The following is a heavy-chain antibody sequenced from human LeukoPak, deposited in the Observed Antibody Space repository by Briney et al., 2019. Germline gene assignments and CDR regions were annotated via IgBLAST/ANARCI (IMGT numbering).Heavy chain of an antibody. D-gene: IGHD6-19*01. CDR1: GFTFDDYW. CDR2: INQDGSEK. Sequence: QTGGSLRLSCGASGFTFDDYWMSWVRQAPGQGLEWVANINQDGSEKYYLDSAKGRFTISRDNARNSLYLQVNSLRAEDTAVYYCARDQSSVAGTTYNWFDPWGQGTLVTVSS. J-gene: IGHJ5*02. CDR3: ARDQSSVAGTTYNWFDP. V-gene: IGHV3-7*01.